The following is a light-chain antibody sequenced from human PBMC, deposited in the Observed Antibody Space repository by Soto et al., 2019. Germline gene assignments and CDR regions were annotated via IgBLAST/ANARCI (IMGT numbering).Light chain of an antibody. CDR1: SRDVGSYNL. V-gene: IGLV2-23*02. CDR2: EVS. CDR3: CSYAGSLWV. Sequence: QSVLTQPASVSGSPGQSITISCTGTSRDVGSYNLVSWYQQHPGKAPKLMIYEVSKRPSGVSNRFSGSKSGNTASLTISGLQAEDEADYYCCSYAGSLWVFGGGTQLTVL. J-gene: IGLJ3*02.